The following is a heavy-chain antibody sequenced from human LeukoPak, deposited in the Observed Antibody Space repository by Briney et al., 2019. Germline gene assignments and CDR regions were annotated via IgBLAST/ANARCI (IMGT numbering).Heavy chain of an antibody. CDR1: GFTFDDYA. CDR3: AKAGQQWLTPNDAFDI. D-gene: IGHD6-19*01. V-gene: IGHV3-9*03. CDR2: ISWNSGSI. J-gene: IGHJ3*02. Sequence: PGRSLRLSCAASGFTFDDYAMHWVRQVPGKGLEWVAGISWNSGSIGYADSVKGRFTISRDNAKNSLYLQMNSLRAEDMALYYCAKAGQQWLTPNDAFDIWGQGTMVTVSS.